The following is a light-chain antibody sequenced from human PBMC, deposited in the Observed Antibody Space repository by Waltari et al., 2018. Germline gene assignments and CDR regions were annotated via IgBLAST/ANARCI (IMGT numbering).Light chain of an antibody. Sequence: DIVMTQSPDSLAVSLGERATINCNSSQSILSTSNNKNYLVWYQQKPGQPPKLLIYWASTRESGVPDRFSGSGSGTDFTLTISSLQAEDVAVYYCQQYYSSLITFGQGTRLEIK. CDR3: QQYYSSLIT. V-gene: IGKV4-1*01. CDR1: QSILSTSNNKNY. CDR2: WAS. J-gene: IGKJ5*01.